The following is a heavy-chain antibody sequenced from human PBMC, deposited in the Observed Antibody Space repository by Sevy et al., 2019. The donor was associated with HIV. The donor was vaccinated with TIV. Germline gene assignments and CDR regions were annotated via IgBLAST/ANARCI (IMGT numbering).Heavy chain of an antibody. CDR3: ATKKDYYESSGYPFDY. V-gene: IGHV1-24*01. Sequence: ASVKVSCKVSGYTLTQLSMNWVRQAPGKGLEWMGSFDPEDGETIYAQKFQGRVTMTEDRSKDTAYMDLSSLRSEDTAVYYCATKKDYYESSGYPFDYWGQRTLVTVSS. J-gene: IGHJ4*02. CDR2: FDPEDGET. D-gene: IGHD3-22*01. CDR1: GYTLTQLS.